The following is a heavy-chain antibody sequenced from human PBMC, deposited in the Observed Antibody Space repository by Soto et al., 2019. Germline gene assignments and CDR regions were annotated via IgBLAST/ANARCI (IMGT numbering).Heavy chain of an antibody. D-gene: IGHD2-2*01. J-gene: IGHJ6*02. V-gene: IGHV4-39*01. CDR3: ARILYCSSTSCLRRGYYYYGMDV. CDR1: GGSISSSSYY. CDR2: IYYSGST. Sequence: LSLTCTVSGGSISSSSYYWGWIRQPPGKGLEWIGSIYYSGSTYYNPSLKSRVTISVDTSKNQFSLKLSSVTAADTAVYYCARILYCSSTSCLRRGYYYYGMDVWGQGTTVTVSS.